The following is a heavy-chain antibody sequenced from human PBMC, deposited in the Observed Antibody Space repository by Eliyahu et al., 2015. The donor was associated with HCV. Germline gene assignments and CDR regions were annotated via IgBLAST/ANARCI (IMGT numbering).Heavy chain of an antibody. CDR1: GGSISSYY. Sequence: QVQLQESGPGLVKPSETLSLTCTVSGGSISSYYWSWIRQPAGKGXEWIGRIYTSGGTNYNPPLKSRVTMSVDTSKNQFSLKLSSVTAADTAVYYCARDSGDILTGYFYYYYYGMDVWGQGTTVTVSS. CDR2: IYTSGGT. J-gene: IGHJ6*02. CDR3: ARDSGDILTGYFYYYYYGMDV. D-gene: IGHD3-9*01. V-gene: IGHV4-4*07.